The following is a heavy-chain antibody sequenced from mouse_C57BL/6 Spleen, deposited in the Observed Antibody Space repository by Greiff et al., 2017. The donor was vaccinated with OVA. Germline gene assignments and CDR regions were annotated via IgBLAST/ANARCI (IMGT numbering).Heavy chain of an antibody. D-gene: IGHD2-1*01. CDR2: IDPSDSYT. CDR3: ARSGNGNYDSDD. Sequence: QVQLQQPGAELVMPGASVKLSCKASGYTFTSYWMNWVKQRPGQGLEWIGEIDPSDSYTNYNQKFKGKSTLTVDKSSSTAYMQLSSLTSEDSAVYYCARSGNGNYDSDDWGKGTTVTVSS. V-gene: IGHV1-69*01. CDR1: GYTFTSYW. J-gene: IGHJ4*01.